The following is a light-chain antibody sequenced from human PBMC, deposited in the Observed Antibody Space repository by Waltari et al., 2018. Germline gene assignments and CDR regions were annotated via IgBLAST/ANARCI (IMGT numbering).Light chain of an antibody. CDR2: DVS. CDR3: CSYAGSLV. V-gene: IGLV2-11*01. CDR1: SRDVGGYNY. J-gene: IGLJ2*01. Sequence: QSALTQPRSVSGSPGQSVTISCTGTSRDVGGYNYVSWYQQHPGKAPKRMIYDVSKRPSGVPDRFSGSKSGNTASLTISGLQAEDEADYYCCSYAGSLVFGGGTKLTVL.